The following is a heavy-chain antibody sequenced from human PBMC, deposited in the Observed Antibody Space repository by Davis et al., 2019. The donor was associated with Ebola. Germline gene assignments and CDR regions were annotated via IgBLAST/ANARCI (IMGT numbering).Heavy chain of an antibody. D-gene: IGHD4-17*01. CDR3: ARDYGDYFDAFDI. V-gene: IGHV3-33*08. CDR2: IYSGGSYT. CDR1: GFTFSSYA. Sequence: GGSLRLSCAASGFTFSSYAMHWVRQSPGKGLEWVAVIYSGGSYTNYADSVKGRFTISRDNSKNTLYLQMNSLRAEDTAVYYCARDYGDYFDAFDIWGQGTMVTVSS. J-gene: IGHJ3*02.